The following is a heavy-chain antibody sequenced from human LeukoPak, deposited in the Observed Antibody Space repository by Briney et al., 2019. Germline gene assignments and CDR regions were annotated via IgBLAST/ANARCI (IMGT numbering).Heavy chain of an antibody. CDR2: ISSSSSYI. CDR3: ARDGPYVIAVAGTDDY. D-gene: IGHD6-19*01. V-gene: IGHV3-21*01. Sequence: GGSLRLSCAASGFAFNIYVMNWVRQAPGKGLEWVSSISSSSSYIYYADSVKGRFTISRDNAKNSLYLQMNSLRAEDTAVYYCARDGPYVIAVAGTDDYWGQGTLVTVSS. CDR1: GFAFNIYV. J-gene: IGHJ4*02.